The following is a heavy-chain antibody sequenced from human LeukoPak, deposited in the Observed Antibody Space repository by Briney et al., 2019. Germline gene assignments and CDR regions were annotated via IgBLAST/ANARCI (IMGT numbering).Heavy chain of an antibody. D-gene: IGHD3-10*01. CDR1: GGTFSSYA. J-gene: IGHJ6*04. CDR2: IIPIFGTA. CDR3: ARDTYYGSREGGMDV. V-gene: IGHV1-69*13. Sequence: SVKVSCKASGGTFSSYAISWVRQAPGQGLEWMGGIIPIFGTANYAQKFQGRVTITADESTSTAYMELSSLRSEDTAVYYCARDTYYGSREGGMDVWGKGTTATVSS.